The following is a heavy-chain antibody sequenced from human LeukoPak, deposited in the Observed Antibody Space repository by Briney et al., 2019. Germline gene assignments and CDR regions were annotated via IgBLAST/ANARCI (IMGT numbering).Heavy chain of an antibody. CDR1: GFTFSSYS. CDR3: ASITMVRGVS. D-gene: IGHD3-10*01. CDR2: IKKDDGSEK. Sequence: SGGSLRLSCAASGFTFSSYSMSWVRQAPGKGLEWVANIKKDDGSEKYYADSVKGRFTISRDNAKNSLYLQMNSLRAEDTAVYYCASITMVRGVSWGQGTLVTVSS. J-gene: IGHJ4*02. V-gene: IGHV3-7*01.